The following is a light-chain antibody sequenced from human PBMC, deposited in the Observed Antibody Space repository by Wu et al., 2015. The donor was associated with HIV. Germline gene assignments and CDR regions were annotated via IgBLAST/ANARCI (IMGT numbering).Light chain of an antibody. CDR2: GAS. CDR3: QQYGSSPS. J-gene: IGKJ2*03. V-gene: IGKV3-20*01. Sequence: EIVLTQSPGTLSLSPGERATLSCRASQSFSSSYLAWYQQKLGQAPRLLIYGASSRATGIPGRFSGSGSGTEFTLTISRLEPEDFALYYCQQYGSSPSFGQGTKLEIK. CDR1: QSFSSSY.